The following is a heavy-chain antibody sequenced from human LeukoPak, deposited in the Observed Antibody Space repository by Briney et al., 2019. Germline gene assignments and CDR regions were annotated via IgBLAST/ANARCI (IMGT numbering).Heavy chain of an antibody. CDR3: ARGGGYSYDY. CDR2: INHSGST. CDR1: GGSISSSSYY. J-gene: IGHJ4*02. D-gene: IGHD5-18*01. V-gene: IGHV4-39*07. Sequence: SETLSLTCTVSGGSISSSSYYWGWIRQPPGKGLEWIGEINHSGSTNYNPSLKSRVTISVDTSKNQFSLKLSSVTAADTAVYYCARGGGYSYDYWGQGTLVTVSS.